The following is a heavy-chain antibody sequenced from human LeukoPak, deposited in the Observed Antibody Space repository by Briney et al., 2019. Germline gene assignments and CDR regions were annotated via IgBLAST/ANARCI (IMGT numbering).Heavy chain of an antibody. J-gene: IGHJ4*02. Sequence: SETLSLXCAVSGCSISSGYYWGWLRQPPGKGLECIGCIYHSGSTYYNPSLKSRVTISVDTSKNQCSLKLSSVTAADTAVYYCARRERITIFGVVIIGVIDYWGQGTLVTVSS. CDR2: IYHSGST. CDR1: GCSISSGYY. CDR3: ARRERITIFGVVIIGVIDY. D-gene: IGHD3-3*01. V-gene: IGHV4-38-2*01.